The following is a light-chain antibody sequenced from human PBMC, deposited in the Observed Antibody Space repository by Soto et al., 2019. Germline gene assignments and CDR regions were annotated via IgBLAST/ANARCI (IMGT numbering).Light chain of an antibody. V-gene: IGKV3-20*01. J-gene: IGKJ1*01. CDR1: QSVFSS. Sequence: EIVMTQSPATLSVSPGERATLSCRASQSVFSSLAWYQQKPGQAPRLLIYGASSRATGIPDRFSGSGSGTDFTLTISRLEPEDFAVYYCQHPWTFGQGTKVDIK. CDR2: GAS. CDR3: QHPWT.